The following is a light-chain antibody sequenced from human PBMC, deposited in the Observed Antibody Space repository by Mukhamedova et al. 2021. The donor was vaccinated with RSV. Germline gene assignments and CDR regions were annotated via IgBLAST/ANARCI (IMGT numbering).Light chain of an antibody. Sequence: SCTGTSSDVGGYNYVSWYQQHPGKAPKLMIYEVSNRPSGVSNRFSGSKSGNTASLTISGLQAEDEADYYCSSYTSSSTLVFGGG. V-gene: IGLV2-14*01. CDR2: EVS. CDR1: SSDVGGYNY. CDR3: SSYTSSSTLV. J-gene: IGLJ2*01.